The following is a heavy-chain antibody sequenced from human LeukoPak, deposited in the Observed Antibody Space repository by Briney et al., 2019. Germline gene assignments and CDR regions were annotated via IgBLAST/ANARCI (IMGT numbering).Heavy chain of an antibody. V-gene: IGHV3-30*18. Sequence: GGSLRLSCAASGFTFSSYGMHWVRQAPGKGLEWVAVISNDGSTKYYADSVKGRFSISRDNSKNTLYLQMNSLRAEDTAVYYCPKGMFTYCYLDYSGQGSLVTVSS. CDR3: PKGMFTYCYLDY. CDR1: GFTFSSYG. D-gene: IGHD1-26*01. J-gene: IGHJ4*02. CDR2: ISNDGSTK.